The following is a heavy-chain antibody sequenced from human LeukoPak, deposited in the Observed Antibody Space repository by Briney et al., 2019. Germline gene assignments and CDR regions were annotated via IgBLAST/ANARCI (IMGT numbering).Heavy chain of an antibody. V-gene: IGHV1-18*01. CDR1: GYTFTSYG. Sequence: ASVKVSCKASGYTFTSYGISWVRQAPGQGLEWMGWISAYNGNTNYAQKLQGRVTMTTDTSTSTAYMELRSLRSDDTAVYYCARQDYYDTGTWYFDLWGRGTLVTVSS. CDR3: ARQDYYDTGTWYFDL. J-gene: IGHJ2*01. CDR2: ISAYNGNT. D-gene: IGHD3-22*01.